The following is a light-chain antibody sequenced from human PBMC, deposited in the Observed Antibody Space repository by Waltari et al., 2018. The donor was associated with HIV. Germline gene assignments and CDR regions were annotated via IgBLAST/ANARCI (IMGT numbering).Light chain of an antibody. CDR2: QAS. CDR1: QHVGDF. J-gene: IGKJ1*01. V-gene: IGKV1-5*03. Sequence: DIRLTQSPSTVSASAGDRVAITCRAGQHVGDFLAWYQQKPGKPPKLLIFQASTLEGGVPSRFSGSVSGSDFTLTINGLQSDDFATYYCHQYASFSGTFGQGTKVEL. CDR3: HQYASFSGT.